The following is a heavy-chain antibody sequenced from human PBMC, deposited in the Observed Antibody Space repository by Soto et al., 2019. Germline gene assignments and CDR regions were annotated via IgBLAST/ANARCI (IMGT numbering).Heavy chain of an antibody. CDR2: IRSNERGT. Sequence: EVRLVESGGGLVQPGGSLRLSCVASGLSFSDYWIHWVRQAPGKGLMWVSGIRSNERGTAYADSVKGRFTISRDNSKNTLYLQMNSLRAEDTAIYFCARCTVDTIVTSGWCHYLDPWGQGTLVTVSS. J-gene: IGHJ5*02. D-gene: IGHD6-19*01. CDR1: GLSFSDYW. CDR3: ARCTVDTIVTSGWCHYLDP. V-gene: IGHV3-74*01.